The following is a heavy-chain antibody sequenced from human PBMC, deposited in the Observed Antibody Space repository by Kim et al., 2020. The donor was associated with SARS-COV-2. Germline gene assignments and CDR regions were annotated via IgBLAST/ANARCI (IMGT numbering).Heavy chain of an antibody. CDR2: ISIGNDNT. V-gene: IGHV1-3*04. D-gene: IGHD6-19*01. CDR1: GYTFMNYV. CDR3: ARGSGWAFDY. J-gene: IGHJ4*02. Sequence: ASVKVSCKASGYTFMNYVMHWVRQAPGQRLEWMGLISIGNDNTKYSRNFQGRVTITRDPSASPAYMELSSLRSEDTAVYYCARGSGWAFDYWGQGTLVTV.